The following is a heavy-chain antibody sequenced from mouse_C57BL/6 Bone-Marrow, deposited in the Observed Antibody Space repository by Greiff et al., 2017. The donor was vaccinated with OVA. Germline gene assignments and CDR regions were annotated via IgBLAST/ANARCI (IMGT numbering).Heavy chain of an antibody. CDR2: ISYSGST. D-gene: IGHD2-3*01. Sequence: EVKLMESGPGLAKPSQTLSLTCSVTGYSITSDYWNWIRKFPGNKLEYIGYISYSGSTYYNPSLKSRISITRDTSKNQYYLQWNSVTTEDTATYYCARLGPIYDGYYYYYAMDYWGQGTSVTVSS. J-gene: IGHJ4*01. CDR1: GYSITSDY. V-gene: IGHV3-8*01. CDR3: ARLGPIYDGYYYYYAMDY.